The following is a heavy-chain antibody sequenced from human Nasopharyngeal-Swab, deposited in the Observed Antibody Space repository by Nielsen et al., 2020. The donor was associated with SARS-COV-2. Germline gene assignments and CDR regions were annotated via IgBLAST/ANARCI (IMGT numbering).Heavy chain of an antibody. CDR2: ITPFNGNA. Sequence: SVKVSCKASGFSITYRFLHWIRQAPGQALEWMGWITPFNGNAKYAQKFQGRVSITRDGSRTTASLELSSLRPDDTAMYFCASGQCINGVCNPTDGLDVWGQGTSVTVSS. J-gene: IGHJ6*02. V-gene: IGHV1-45*02. CDR3: ASGQCINGVCNPTDGLDV. CDR1: GFSITYRF. D-gene: IGHD2-8*01.